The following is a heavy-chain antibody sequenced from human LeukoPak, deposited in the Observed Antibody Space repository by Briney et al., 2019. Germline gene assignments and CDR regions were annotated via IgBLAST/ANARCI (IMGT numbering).Heavy chain of an antibody. J-gene: IGHJ4*02. V-gene: IGHV3-7*04. CDR1: GFTFSRFW. CDR2: IKQDGSEK. D-gene: IGHD5-12*01. CDR3: ARDGTYTDYDPDFDI. Sequence: GSLRLSCAASGFTFSRFWMSWVRQAPGKGLEWVANIKQDGSEKYYVDSVKGRFTISRDNAKNSLYLQMNSLRAEDTAVFYCARDGTYTDYDPDFDIWGQGTLVTVSS.